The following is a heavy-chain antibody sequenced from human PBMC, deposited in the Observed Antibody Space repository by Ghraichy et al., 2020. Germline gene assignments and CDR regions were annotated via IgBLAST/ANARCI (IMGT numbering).Heavy chain of an antibody. CDR3: ARLYYGDYVAFDI. CDR2: IYYSGST. V-gene: IGHV4-39*01. CDR1: GGSISSSSYY. J-gene: IGHJ3*02. D-gene: IGHD4-17*01. Sequence: SETLSLTCTVSGGSISSSSYYWGWIRQPPGKGLEWIGSIYYSGSTYYNPSLKSRVTISVDTSKNQFSLKLSSVTAADTAVYYCARLYYGDYVAFDIWGQGTMVTVSS.